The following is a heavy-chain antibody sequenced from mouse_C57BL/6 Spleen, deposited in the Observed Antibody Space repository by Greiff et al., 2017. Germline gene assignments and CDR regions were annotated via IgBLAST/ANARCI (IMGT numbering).Heavy chain of an antibody. V-gene: IGHV6-3*01. CDR2: IRLKSDNYAT. Sequence: EVKLMESGGGLVQPGGSMKLSCVASGFTFSNYWMNWVRQSPEKGLEWVAQIRLKSDNYATHYAESVKGRFTISRDDSKSSVYLQMNNLRAEDTGIYYCTGSTYSNYGSHWYFDVWGTGTTVTVSS. CDR1: GFTFSNYW. D-gene: IGHD2-5*01. CDR3: TGSTYSNYGSHWYFDV. J-gene: IGHJ1*03.